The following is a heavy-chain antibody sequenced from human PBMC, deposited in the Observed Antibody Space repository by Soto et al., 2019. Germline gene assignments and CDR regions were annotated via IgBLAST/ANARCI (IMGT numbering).Heavy chain of an antibody. V-gene: IGHV4-59*01. CDR2: IYYSGST. CDR1: NCSLISNC. CDR3: ARSFMVPVDFFDY. D-gene: IGHD3-10*01. J-gene: IGHJ4*02. Sequence: PXETLSLTCTVSNCSLISNCWSWIRQSPGKGLEWIGNIYYSGSTNYNPSLKSRVTMSVDTSKNQFTLKLSSVTAADTGVYFCARSFMVPVDFFDYWGQGSPVTVSS.